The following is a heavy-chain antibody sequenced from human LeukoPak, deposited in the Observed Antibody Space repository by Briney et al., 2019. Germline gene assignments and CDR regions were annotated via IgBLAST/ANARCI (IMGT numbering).Heavy chain of an antibody. V-gene: IGHV1-24*01. CDR2: FDPEDGET. CDR3: ARQNTPHGNFDY. Sequence: ASVEVSCKVSGYTLTELSMHWVRQAPGKGLEWMGGFDPEDGETIYAQKFQGRVTMTEDTSTDTAYMELSSLRSEDTAVYYCARQNTPHGNFDYWGQGTLVTVSS. CDR1: GYTLTELS. J-gene: IGHJ4*02.